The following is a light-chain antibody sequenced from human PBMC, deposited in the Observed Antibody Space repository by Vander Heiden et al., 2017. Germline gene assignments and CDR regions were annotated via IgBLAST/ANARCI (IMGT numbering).Light chain of an antibody. Sequence: DIQMTQSPSTLSASVGDRVTITCRASQSISSWLAWYQQKPGKAPKLLIYKASSLESGVPSRFSGSGSGTEFTLTISSLQPDHFATYYCHQDNSYPYTFGQGTKLEIK. CDR2: KAS. CDR3: HQDNSYPYT. V-gene: IGKV1-5*03. CDR1: QSISSW. J-gene: IGKJ2*01.